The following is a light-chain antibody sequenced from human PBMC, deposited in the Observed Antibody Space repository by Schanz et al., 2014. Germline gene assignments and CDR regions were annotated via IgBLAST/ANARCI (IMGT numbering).Light chain of an antibody. J-gene: IGLJ2*01. CDR1: STDIGNFDY. V-gene: IGLV2-8*01. Sequence: QSALTQPPSASGSPGQSVTISCTGTSTDIGNFDYVSWYQQHPGKAPKLIIYEVNRRPSGVPDRFSGSKSGNTASLTVSGLQAEDEADYYCCSYAGSTDVVFGGGTKLTVL. CDR2: EVN. CDR3: CSYAGSTDVV.